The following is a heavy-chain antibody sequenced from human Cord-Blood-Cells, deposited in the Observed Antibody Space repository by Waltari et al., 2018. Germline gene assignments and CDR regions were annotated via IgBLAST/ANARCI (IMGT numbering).Heavy chain of an antibody. CDR2: IYCNGST. J-gene: IGHJ2*01. Sequence: QVQLQESGPGLVKPSETLSLTCTVSGGSVSSGSYYWSWIRQPPGKGLEWIGYIYCNGSTNYNPSHKSRVTRSVDTSKTQFSLKLSSVTAADTAVYYCARVYAHWYFDLWGRGTLVTVSS. CDR1: GGSVSSGSYY. D-gene: IGHD3-16*01. V-gene: IGHV4-61*01. CDR3: ARVYAHWYFDL.